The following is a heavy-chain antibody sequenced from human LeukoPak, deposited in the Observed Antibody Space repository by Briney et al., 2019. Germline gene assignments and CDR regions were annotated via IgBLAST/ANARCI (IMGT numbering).Heavy chain of an antibody. CDR3: ARQILGYGSNHFRHFDY. Sequence: SETLSLTCPVSGGSISSSTYYWGWIRQPPGKGLEWIGSIYYSGSAYYNPSLKSRVTISVDTSKNQFSLKLSAVTAADTAAFYCARQILGYGSNHFRHFDYWGQGTLVTVSS. V-gene: IGHV4-39*01. D-gene: IGHD4-23*01. CDR1: GGSISSSTYY. CDR2: IYYSGSA. J-gene: IGHJ4*02.